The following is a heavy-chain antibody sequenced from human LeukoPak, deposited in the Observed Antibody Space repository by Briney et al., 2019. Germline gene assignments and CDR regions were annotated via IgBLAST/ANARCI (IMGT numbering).Heavy chain of an antibody. D-gene: IGHD3-10*01. V-gene: IGHV4-34*01. CDR3: ARTSPVPPTMARVWYFDF. J-gene: IGHJ4*02. CDR2: INHSGRT. CDR1: GGSLSGNY. Sequence: PSETLSLTCAVSGGSLSGNYWSWIRQPPGKGLEWIGEINHSGRTKYNSSLKSRVTISVDTSKNQFSLKLSSVTAADTAMYFCARTSPVPPTMARVWYFDFWGQGTLVTVSS.